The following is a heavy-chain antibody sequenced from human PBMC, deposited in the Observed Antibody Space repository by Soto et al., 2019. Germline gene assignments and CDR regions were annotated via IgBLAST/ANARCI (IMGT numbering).Heavy chain of an antibody. D-gene: IGHD5-18*01. J-gene: IGHJ4*02. CDR3: ARRYGSCFHY. Sequence: QVQLQESGPGLVKPSETLSLTCTVSGGSISSYSWSWIRQPPRKGLEWIGYVYYSGSTNYNHSLESRVTISVDTSKTLFSLKLSSVTAPDTAVYYGARRYGSCFHYWGQGTLVTVSS. V-gene: IGHV4-59*08. CDR2: VYYSGST. CDR1: GGSISSYS.